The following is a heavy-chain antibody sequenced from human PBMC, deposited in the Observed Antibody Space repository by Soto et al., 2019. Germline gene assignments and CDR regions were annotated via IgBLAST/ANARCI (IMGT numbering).Heavy chain of an antibody. CDR2: IYYSGST. D-gene: IGHD4-17*01. CDR1: GGSISSDTYY. Sequence: QVQLQESGPGLVKPSQTLSLTCTVSGGSISSDTYYWSWIRQHPGKGLEWIGYIYYSGSTYYNPSLKSRVTISVDTSKNQFSLKLSSVTAADTAVYYCAGTYGDYGYYYGMDVWGQGTTVTVSS. CDR3: AGTYGDYGYYYGMDV. J-gene: IGHJ6*02. V-gene: IGHV4-31*03.